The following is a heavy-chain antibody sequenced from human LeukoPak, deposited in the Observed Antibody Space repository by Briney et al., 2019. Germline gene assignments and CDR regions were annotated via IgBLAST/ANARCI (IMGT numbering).Heavy chain of an antibody. CDR1: GFTFSSYE. V-gene: IGHV3-48*03. CDR2: IRMGSGIV. Sequence: GVSLRLSCAASGFTFSSYEMKWVPQAPGKGLEGGSFIRMGSGIVLYADSVKGRFTIPRDNAKNSLYLQMNSLRAEDTAVYYCARDPVLTGDHRGFDYWGQGTLVT. J-gene: IGHJ4*02. CDR3: ARDPVLTGDHRGFDY. D-gene: IGHD7-27*01.